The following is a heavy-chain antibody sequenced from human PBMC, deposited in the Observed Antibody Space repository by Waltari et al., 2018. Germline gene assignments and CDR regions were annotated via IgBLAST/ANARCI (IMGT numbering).Heavy chain of an antibody. Sequence: QVQLQESGPGLVKPSQTLSLTCTVSGGSISSGSYYWSWIRQPAGKGLEWIGRIYTRGSTNYNPSLKSRVTMSVDTSKNQFSLKLSSVTAADTAVYYCARDRAMVRGVYFNWFDPWGQGTLVTVSS. CDR2: IYTRGST. V-gene: IGHV4-61*02. CDR1: GGSISSGSYY. J-gene: IGHJ5*02. D-gene: IGHD3-10*01. CDR3: ARDRAMVRGVYFNWFDP.